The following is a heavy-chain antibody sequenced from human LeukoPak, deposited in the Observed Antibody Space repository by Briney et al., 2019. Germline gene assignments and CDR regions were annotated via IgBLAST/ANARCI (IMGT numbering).Heavy chain of an antibody. CDR3: AISGSYAQPTDYFDY. CDR2: ICRSGSTT. V-gene: IGHV3-48*03. J-gene: IGHJ4*02. D-gene: IGHD1-26*01. Sequence: GGSLRLSCAASGFTSSGIEMTWGRGAPGRGVGGCSYICRSGSTTYSTDSRKGRVALSRDNAKTSLYFQRSRLRAERTAVHYFAISGSYAQPTDYFDYWGQETLVTVSS. CDR1: GFTSSGIE.